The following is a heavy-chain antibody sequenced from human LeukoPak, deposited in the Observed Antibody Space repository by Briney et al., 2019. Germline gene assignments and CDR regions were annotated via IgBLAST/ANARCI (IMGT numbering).Heavy chain of an antibody. V-gene: IGHV3-23*01. CDR2: ISGSGGST. D-gene: IGHD1-26*01. J-gene: IGHJ4*02. CDR1: GFTFSTYG. CDR3: AKGYRYSDY. Sequence: GGSLRLSCAASGFTFSTYGMSWVRQAPGKGLEWVSVISGSGGSTYYADSAKGRFTISRDNSKNTLSLQMNSLRAEDTAVYYCAKGYRYSDYWGQGTLVTVSS.